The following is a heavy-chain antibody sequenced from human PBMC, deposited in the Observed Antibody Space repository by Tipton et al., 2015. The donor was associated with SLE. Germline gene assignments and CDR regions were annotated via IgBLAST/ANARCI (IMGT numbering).Heavy chain of an antibody. CDR1: GGSISSSNYY. V-gene: IGHV4-39*01. J-gene: IGHJ4*02. CDR2: IYYSGST. Sequence: TLSLTCTVSGGSISSSNYYWGWIRQPPGKGLEWIGSIYYSGSTYYTPSLKSRVSISVDTSKNQFSLSWNSVTAADTAVFYCARHGWQQLDRDGFDFWGQGTLVTVSS. CDR3: ARHGWQQLDRDGFDF. D-gene: IGHD6-13*01.